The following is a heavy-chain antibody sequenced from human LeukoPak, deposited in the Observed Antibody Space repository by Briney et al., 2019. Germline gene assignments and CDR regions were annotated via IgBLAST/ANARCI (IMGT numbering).Heavy chain of an antibody. D-gene: IGHD7-27*01. CDR3: ARRPLNWGYYYFDY. Sequence: SETLSLTCTVSGGSISSYYWSWIRQPPGKGLEWIGYIYYSGSTNYNPSLKSRVTISVDTSKNQFSLKLSSVTAADTAVYYCARRPLNWGYYYFDYWGQGTLVTVSS. CDR2: IYYSGST. V-gene: IGHV4-59*12. CDR1: GGSISSYY. J-gene: IGHJ4*02.